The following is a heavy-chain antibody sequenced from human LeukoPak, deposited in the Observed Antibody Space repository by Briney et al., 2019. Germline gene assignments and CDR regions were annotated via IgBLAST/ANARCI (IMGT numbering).Heavy chain of an antibody. CDR2: ISGSGSFT. V-gene: IGHV3-23*01. CDR1: GFTFSSYG. Sequence: GGSLRHSCAASGFTFSSYGMSWVRQAPGKGLEWVSVISGSGSFTYYADSVKGRFTISRDSSKNTLYLQMNSLRVEDTAVYYCAKRSGSGNYFDFWGQGTLVTVSS. D-gene: IGHD3-10*01. CDR3: AKRSGSGNYFDF. J-gene: IGHJ4*02.